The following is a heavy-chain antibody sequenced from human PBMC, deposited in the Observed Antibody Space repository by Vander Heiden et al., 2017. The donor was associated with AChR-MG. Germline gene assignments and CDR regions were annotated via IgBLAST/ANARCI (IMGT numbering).Heavy chain of an antibody. V-gene: IGHV3-23*01. CDR3: AKSPSGRFGELLGTWFDP. D-gene: IGHD3-10*01. Sequence: EVQLLESGGGLVQPGGSLRLSCAASGFTFSSYAMSWVRQAPGKGREWVSAISGSGGSTYYADSVKGRFTISRDNSKNTLYLQMNSLRAEDTAVYYCAKSPSGRFGELLGTWFDPWGQGTLVTVSS. CDR1: GFTFSSYA. CDR2: ISGSGGST. J-gene: IGHJ5*02.